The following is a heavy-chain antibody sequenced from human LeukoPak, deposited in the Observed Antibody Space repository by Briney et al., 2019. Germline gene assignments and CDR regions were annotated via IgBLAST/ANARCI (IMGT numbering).Heavy chain of an antibody. CDR3: VMTWDSSGYFDY. CDR2: IKSKGSGETT. Sequence: GGSLRLSCATSGFNFKDAWLSWVRQAPGKGLEWVGRIKSKGSGETTDYGAPVKGRFIISRDDSKDMVSLQMNSLKTEDTAAYYCVMTWDSSGYFDYWGQGTLVTVSS. CDR1: GFNFKDAW. D-gene: IGHD3-22*01. J-gene: IGHJ4*02. V-gene: IGHV3-15*01.